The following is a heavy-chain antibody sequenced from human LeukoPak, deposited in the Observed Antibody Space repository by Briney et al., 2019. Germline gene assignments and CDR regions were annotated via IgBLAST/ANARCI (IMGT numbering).Heavy chain of an antibody. Sequence: PSETLSLTCTVSGNSISSYYWNWIRQPPGKGLEWIGYIYYSGSTNYNPSLKSRVTISVDTSKNQFSLKLSSVTAADTAVYYCARGAGTTLGDAFDIRGQGTMVTVSS. V-gene: IGHV4-59*01. D-gene: IGHD1-1*01. J-gene: IGHJ3*02. CDR3: ARGAGTTLGDAFDI. CDR2: IYYSGST. CDR1: GNSISSYY.